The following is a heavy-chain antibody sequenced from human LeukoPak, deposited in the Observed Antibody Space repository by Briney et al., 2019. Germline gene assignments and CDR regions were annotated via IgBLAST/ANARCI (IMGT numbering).Heavy chain of an antibody. CDR2: ISWNSGSI. D-gene: IGHD2-2*01. J-gene: IGHJ4*02. V-gene: IGHV3-9*01. Sequence: GGSLRLSCAASGFTFDDYAMHWVRHAPGKGLEWVSGISWNSGSIGYADSVKGRFTISRDNAKNSLYLQMNSLRAEDTALYYCAKDIVSVVVPAASFDYWGQGTLVTVSS. CDR1: GFTFDDYA. CDR3: AKDIVSVVVPAASFDY.